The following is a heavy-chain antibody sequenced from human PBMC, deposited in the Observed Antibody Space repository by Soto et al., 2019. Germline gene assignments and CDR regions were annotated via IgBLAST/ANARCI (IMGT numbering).Heavy chain of an antibody. Sequence: TLSLTCTVSGGSISSGGYYWSWIRQHPGKGLEWIGYIYYSGSTYYNPSLKSRVTISVDTSKNQFSLKLSSVTAADTAVYYCARVGAPRYCSGGSCYSTRGAIDYWGQGTLVTVSS. D-gene: IGHD2-15*01. CDR1: GGSISSGGYY. CDR3: ARVGAPRYCSGGSCYSTRGAIDY. V-gene: IGHV4-31*03. J-gene: IGHJ4*02. CDR2: IYYSGST.